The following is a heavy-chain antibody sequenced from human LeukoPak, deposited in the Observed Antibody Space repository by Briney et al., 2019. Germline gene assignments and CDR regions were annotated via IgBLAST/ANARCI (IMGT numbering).Heavy chain of an antibody. CDR2: IYASGKT. Sequence: SETLSLTCTVSGDSISRGRYYWSWVRQPAGKELEWIGRIYASGKTDYNPYTPSLKSRVAMSLDTSKNQVSLYLTSVTAADTAMYFCARSFSGKFYFESWGQGTLVTVSS. CDR1: GDSISRGRYY. D-gene: IGHD1-26*01. CDR3: ARSFSGKFYFES. J-gene: IGHJ4*02. V-gene: IGHV4-61*02.